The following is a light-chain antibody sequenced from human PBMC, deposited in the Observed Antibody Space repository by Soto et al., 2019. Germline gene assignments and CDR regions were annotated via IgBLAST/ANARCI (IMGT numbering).Light chain of an antibody. CDR2: EVS. CDR1: SSDVGSYNY. J-gene: IGLJ2*01. V-gene: IGLV2-14*01. Sequence: QSVLTQPASVSGSPGQSITISCTGTSSDVGSYNYVSWYQQHPGKAPKVMIYEVSYRPSGVSNRFSGSKSGNTASLTISGLQAEDEADYYCSSYTSSSTLDVVFGGGTKVTVL. CDR3: SSYTSSSTLDVV.